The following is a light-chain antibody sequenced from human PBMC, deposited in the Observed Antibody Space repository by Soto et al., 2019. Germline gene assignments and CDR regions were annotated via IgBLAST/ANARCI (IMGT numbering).Light chain of an antibody. Sequence: DIQMTQSPSTLSASVGDRVTITCRASQSISGWLAWYQQKPGKAPKLLIYKASTLESGVPSRFSGSGSGTEFTLAISLLQPDEFATDYCQQYNSYWTFGQGTRVEIK. CDR2: KAS. CDR3: QQYNSYWT. J-gene: IGKJ1*01. V-gene: IGKV1-5*03. CDR1: QSISGW.